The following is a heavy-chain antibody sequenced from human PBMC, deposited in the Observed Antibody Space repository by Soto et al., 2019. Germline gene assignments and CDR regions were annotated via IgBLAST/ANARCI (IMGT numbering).Heavy chain of an antibody. CDR2: IIPIFGTA. D-gene: IGHD3-9*01. J-gene: IGHJ4*02. Sequence: GASAKVSSKASGGTLSSYAISCVRQAPGQGLEWMGGIIPIFGTANYAQKFQGRVTITADKSTSTAYMELSSLRSEDTAVCYCATTKGLVLRYFDWASEDCEYLGKGTIIIVSA. CDR3: ATTKGLVLRYFDWASEDCEY. V-gene: IGHV1-69*06. CDR1: GGTLSSYA.